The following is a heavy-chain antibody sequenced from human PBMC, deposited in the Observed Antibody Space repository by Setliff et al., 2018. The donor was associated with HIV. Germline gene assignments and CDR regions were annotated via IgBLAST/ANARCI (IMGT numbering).Heavy chain of an antibody. CDR1: GGSISSGSYY. CDR3: ARDPYGSGSYHYYYGMDV. V-gene: IGHV4-61*02. D-gene: IGHD3-10*01. CDR2: IYTSGST. J-gene: IGHJ6*02. Sequence: PSETLSLTCTVSGGSISSGSYYWSWIRQPAGKGLEWIGRIYTSGSTNYNPSLKSRVSISVDTSKNQFSLKLSSVTAADTAVYYCARDPYGSGSYHYYYGMDVWGQGTTVTVSS.